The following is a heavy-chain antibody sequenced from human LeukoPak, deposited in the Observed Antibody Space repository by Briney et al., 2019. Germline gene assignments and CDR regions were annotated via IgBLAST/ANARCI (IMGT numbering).Heavy chain of an antibody. J-gene: IGHJ5*02. CDR3: ARDKMGANWGEVWFDP. CDR2: IYYSGIT. V-gene: IGHV4-30-4*02. D-gene: IGHD1-26*01. Sequence: PSETLSLTCSVSGGSISRSDYYWSWIRQPPGKGLEWIGYIYYSGITYYNPSLKSRVTISVDTSKNQFSLKLSSVTAADTAVYYCARDKMGANWGEVWFDPWGQGTLVTVSS. CDR1: GGSISRSDYY.